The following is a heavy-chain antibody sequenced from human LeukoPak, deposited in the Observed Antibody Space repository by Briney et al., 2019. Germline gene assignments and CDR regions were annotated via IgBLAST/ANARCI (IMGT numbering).Heavy chain of an antibody. Sequence: GSLRLSCAASGFTFSSYSMNWVRQAPGKGLEWVSYISSSSSTIYYADSVKGRFTISRDNAKNSLYLQMNSLRAEDTAVYYCARDGSEWIHYGMDVWGQGTTVTVSS. CDR1: GFTFSSYS. CDR2: ISSSSSTI. J-gene: IGHJ6*02. D-gene: IGHD2-15*01. CDR3: ARDGSEWIHYGMDV. V-gene: IGHV3-48*01.